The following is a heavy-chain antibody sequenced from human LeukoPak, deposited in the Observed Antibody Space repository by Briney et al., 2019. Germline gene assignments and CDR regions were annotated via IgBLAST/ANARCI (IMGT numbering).Heavy chain of an antibody. CDR2: IYTSGST. D-gene: IGHD2-2*01. J-gene: IGHJ6*03. CDR1: GGSISSYY. V-gene: IGHV4-4*07. Sequence: SETLSLTCTVSGGSISSYYWSWIRQPAGKGLEWIGRIYTSGSTNYNPSLKSRVTMSVDTSKNQFSLKLSSVTAADTAVYYCARDKVGYCSSPSCYGYYYYYYMDVWGKGTTVTVSS. CDR3: ARDKVGYCSSPSCYGYYYYYYMDV.